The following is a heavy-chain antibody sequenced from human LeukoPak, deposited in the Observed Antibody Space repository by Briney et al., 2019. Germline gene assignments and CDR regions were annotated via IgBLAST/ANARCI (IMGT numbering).Heavy chain of an antibody. J-gene: IGHJ5*02. CDR1: GFTVSSNY. CDR2: INHSGST. CDR3: ARRHDYYYGSGSHNNWFDP. V-gene: IGHV4-34*01. Sequence: PGGSLRLSCAASGFTVSSNYMSWVRQPPGKGLEWIGEINHSGSTNYNPSLKSRVNILVDTSKKQFSLKVNSVTAADTAVYYCARRHDYYYGSGSHNNWFDPWGQGSLVTVSS. D-gene: IGHD3-10*01.